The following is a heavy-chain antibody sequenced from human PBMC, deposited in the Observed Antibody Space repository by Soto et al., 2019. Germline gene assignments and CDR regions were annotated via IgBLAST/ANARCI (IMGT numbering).Heavy chain of an antibody. CDR2: IIPIFGTA. CDR1: GGTFSSYA. V-gene: IGHV1-69*12. D-gene: IGHD2-15*01. CDR3: ARPYCSGGSCYPYFRY. J-gene: IGHJ4*02. Sequence: QVQLVQSGAEVKKPGSSVKVSCKASGGTFSSYAISWVRQAPGQGLEWMGGIIPIFGTANYAQKFQGRVTITADESTSTAHMELSSLRSEDTAVYYCARPYCSGGSCYPYFRYWGQGTLVTVSS.